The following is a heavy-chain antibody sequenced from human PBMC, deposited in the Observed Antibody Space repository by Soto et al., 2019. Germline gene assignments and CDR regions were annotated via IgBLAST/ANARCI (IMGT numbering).Heavy chain of an antibody. J-gene: IGHJ4*02. V-gene: IGHV4-30-4*01. CDR2: IYDSGST. CDR1: GYSIKSSDDY. CDR3: ARASDDFWSGYRLFDY. Sequence: QVQLQESGPGLVKPSQTLSLTCTVSGYSIKSSDDYWSWIRQPPGKGLEWIGTIYDSGSTYHNPSLTSRLTISIDRSKNQFSLRLSSVTAADTAVYYCARASDDFWSGYRLFDYWGQGTLVTVSS. D-gene: IGHD3-3*01.